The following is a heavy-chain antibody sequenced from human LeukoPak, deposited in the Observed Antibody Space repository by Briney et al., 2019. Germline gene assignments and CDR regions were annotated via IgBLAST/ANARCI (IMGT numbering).Heavy chain of an antibody. J-gene: IGHJ4*02. CDR3: ARALGGYCSSTSCQDY. CDR1: GGSFSGYY. V-gene: IGHV4-34*01. CDR2: INHSGST. Sequence: SETLSLTCAVYGGSFSGYYWNWIRQPPGKGLEWIGEINHSGSTNYSPSLKSRVTISVDTSKNQFSLKLSSVTAADTAVYYCARALGGYCSSTSCQDYWGQGTLVTVSS. D-gene: IGHD2-2*01.